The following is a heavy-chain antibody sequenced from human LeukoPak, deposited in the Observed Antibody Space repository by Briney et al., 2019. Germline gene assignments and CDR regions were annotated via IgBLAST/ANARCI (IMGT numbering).Heavy chain of an antibody. CDR3: ARDSHYYESSGYNQGDFDY. Sequence: GASVKVSCKASGYTFTSYAMHWVRQAPGQRLEWIGWINAGNGNTKYSQKFQDRVTITRDTSASTAYMELSSLRSEDTAVYYCARDSHYYESSGYNQGDFDYWGQGTLVTVSS. D-gene: IGHD3-22*01. CDR1: GYTFTSYA. CDR2: INAGNGNT. J-gene: IGHJ4*02. V-gene: IGHV1-3*01.